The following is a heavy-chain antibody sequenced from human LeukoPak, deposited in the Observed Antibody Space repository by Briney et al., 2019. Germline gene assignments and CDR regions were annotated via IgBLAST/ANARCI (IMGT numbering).Heavy chain of an antibody. D-gene: IGHD1-26*01. J-gene: IGHJ4*02. V-gene: IGHV3-53*01. CDR1: GFTVSSNY. CDR2: IYSGGST. Sequence: GGSLRLSCAASGFTVSSNYMSWVRQAPGKGLEWVSGIYSGGSTYYSDSVKCRFTISTDNYKNTLYLKMNSLRAADTAVSYCARAVVGATDFDYWGQGPLVTVSS. CDR3: ARAVVGATDFDY.